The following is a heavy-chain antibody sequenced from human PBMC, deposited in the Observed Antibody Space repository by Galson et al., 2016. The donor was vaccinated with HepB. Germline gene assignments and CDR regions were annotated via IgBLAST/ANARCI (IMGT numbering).Heavy chain of an antibody. V-gene: IGHV3-53*01. Sequence: SLRLSCAPSGFSVRNSYMSWVRQAPGKGLDWISIIYGAGTTLYADSVKGRFTISRDDSKNTLYLQMNSLQPEDTALYYCATNTYSSGHLYFDYWGQGALVTVSS. CDR1: GFSVRNSY. J-gene: IGHJ4*02. CDR3: ATNTYSSGHLYFDY. CDR2: IYGAGTT. D-gene: IGHD6-19*01.